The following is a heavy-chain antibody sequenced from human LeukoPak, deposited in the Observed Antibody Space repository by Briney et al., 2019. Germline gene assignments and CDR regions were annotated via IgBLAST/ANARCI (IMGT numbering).Heavy chain of an antibody. CDR2: INHSGST. J-gene: IGHJ3*02. CDR3: ASISSGSYYNTFDI. CDR1: GGSFGGYY. D-gene: IGHD3-10*01. Sequence: SETLSLTCAVYGGSFGGYYWSWIRQPPGKGLEWIGEINHSGSTNYNPSLKSRVTISVDTSKNQFSLKLSSVTAADTAVYYCASISSGSYYNTFDIWGQGTMVTVSS. V-gene: IGHV4-34*01.